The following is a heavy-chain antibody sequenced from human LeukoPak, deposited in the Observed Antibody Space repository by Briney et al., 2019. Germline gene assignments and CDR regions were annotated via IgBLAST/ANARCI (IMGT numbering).Heavy chain of an antibody. CDR3: AKDRGVVVPAAIFDDY. CDR1: GFTFSSYG. CDR2: IRYDGSNK. V-gene: IGHV3-30*02. J-gene: IGHJ4*02. Sequence: GGSLRLSCAASGFTFSSYGMHWVRQAPGKGLEWVAFIRYDGSNKYYADSVKGRFTISGDNSKNTLYLQMNSLRAEDTAVYYCAKDRGVVVPAAIFDDYWGQGTLVTVSS. D-gene: IGHD2-2*02.